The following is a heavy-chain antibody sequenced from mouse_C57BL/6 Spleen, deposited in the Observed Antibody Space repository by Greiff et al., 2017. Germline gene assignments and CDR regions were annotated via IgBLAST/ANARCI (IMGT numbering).Heavy chain of an antibody. J-gene: IGHJ4*01. CDR1: GFSLTSYG. V-gene: IGHV2-2*01. CDR2: IWSGGST. D-gene: IGHD2-1*01. Sequence: VQLQQSGPGLVQPSQILSITCTVSGFSLTSYGVHWVRQSPGKGLEWLGVIWSGGSTDYNAAFISRLSISKDNSKSQVFFKMNSLQADDTAIYYCARKGSYYGNPGAMDYWGQGTSVTGSS. CDR3: ARKGSYYGNPGAMDY.